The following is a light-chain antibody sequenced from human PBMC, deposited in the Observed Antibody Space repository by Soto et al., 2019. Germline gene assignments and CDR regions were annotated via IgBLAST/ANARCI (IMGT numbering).Light chain of an antibody. J-gene: IGKJ4*01. CDR2: AAS. CDR1: QDISSY. Sequence: IQVTQSPSSLSASVGDRVTITCRASQDISSYLAWYQQKPGKAPTLLIYAASTLQSGVPSRFSGSGFGTDFTLTSSSLQAEVFASYYCQQLRSYPSTFGGGTKVEIK. CDR3: QQLRSYPST. V-gene: IGKV1-9*01.